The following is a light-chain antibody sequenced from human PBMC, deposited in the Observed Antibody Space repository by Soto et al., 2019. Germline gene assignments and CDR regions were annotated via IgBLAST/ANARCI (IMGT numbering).Light chain of an antibody. Sequence: EIALTQSPATLSLSPGERATLSCRASQSVSSYLAWYQQKPGQAPRLLIYDASNRATGIPARFSGSGSGTDFTLTISSLEPEDFAVYYCQQRSKWPPFGQGSKVDIK. CDR3: QQRSKWPP. CDR2: DAS. J-gene: IGKJ1*01. CDR1: QSVSSY. V-gene: IGKV3-11*01.